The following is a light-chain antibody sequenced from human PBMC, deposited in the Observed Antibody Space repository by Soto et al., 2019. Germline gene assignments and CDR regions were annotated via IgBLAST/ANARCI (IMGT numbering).Light chain of an antibody. J-gene: IGLJ1*01. CDR1: SSNIGAGYD. CDR2: ANI. Sequence: QSVLTQPPSVSGAPGQRVTISCTGSSSNIGAGYDVHWYQQLPGTAPKLLIYANINRPSGVPDRFSGSKSGTSASLAITGLQAEDEADYYCQSYDCSLSGSYVFGTGTKLTVL. CDR3: QSYDCSLSGSYV. V-gene: IGLV1-40*01.